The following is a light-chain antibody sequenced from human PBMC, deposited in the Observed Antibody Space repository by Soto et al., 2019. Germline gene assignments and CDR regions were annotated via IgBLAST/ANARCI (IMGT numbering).Light chain of an antibody. Sequence: EIVLTQSPDTLSLSPGERATISCRASQSVPNNYLAWYLQKPGQAPKVLIYAAYNRATGIPDRFSGSGSGTDFTLTIRRLEPEEFAVFYCQQYGGGPWTFGQGTKVESK. CDR3: QQYGGGPWT. V-gene: IGKV3-20*01. CDR1: QSVPNNY. CDR2: AAY. J-gene: IGKJ1*01.